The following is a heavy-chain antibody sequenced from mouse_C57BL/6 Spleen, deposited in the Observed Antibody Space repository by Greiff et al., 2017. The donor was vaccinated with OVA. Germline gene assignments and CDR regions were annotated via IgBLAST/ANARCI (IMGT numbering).Heavy chain of an antibody. CDR2: ISDGGSYT. CDR1: GFTFSSYA. D-gene: IGHD1-1*02. J-gene: IGHJ2*01. Sequence: EVQVVESGGGLVKPGGSLKLSCAASGFTFSSYAMSWVRQTPEKRLEWVATISDGGSYTYYPDNVKGRFTISRDNAKNNLYLQMSHLKSEDTAMYYCARERGGYNHFDYWGQGTTLTVSS. CDR3: ARERGGYNHFDY. V-gene: IGHV5-4*01.